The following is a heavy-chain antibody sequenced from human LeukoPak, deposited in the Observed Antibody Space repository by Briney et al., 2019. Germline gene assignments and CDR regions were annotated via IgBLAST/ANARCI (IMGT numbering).Heavy chain of an antibody. CDR1: GGSISSYY. CDR2: IYYSGST. CDR3: ARVVDYYDSSCYYYAWFDP. V-gene: IGHV4-59*01. J-gene: IGHJ5*02. D-gene: IGHD3-22*01. Sequence: PSETLSLTCTVSGGSISSYYWSWIRQPPGKGLEWIGYIYYSGSTNYNPSLKSRVTISVDTSKNQFSLKLSSVTAADTAVYYCARVVDYYDSSCYYYAWFDPWGQGTLVTVSS.